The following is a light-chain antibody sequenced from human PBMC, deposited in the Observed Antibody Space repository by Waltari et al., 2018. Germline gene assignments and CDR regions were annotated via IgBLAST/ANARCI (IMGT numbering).Light chain of an antibody. J-gene: IGKJ1*01. V-gene: IGKV3-20*01. CDR3: QHHVRLPAT. CDR1: EKISRF. Sequence: EIVLTQSPGTLSLSPAESATLSCRASEKISRFLAWYHRRPGQAPRLLIYATSSRATGIPDRFSGSGSGTDFSLTISRLEPEDFAVYYCQHHVRLPATFGQGTKVEIK. CDR2: ATS.